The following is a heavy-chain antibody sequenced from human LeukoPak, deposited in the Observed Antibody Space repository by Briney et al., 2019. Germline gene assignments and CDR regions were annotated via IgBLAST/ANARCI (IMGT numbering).Heavy chain of an antibody. J-gene: IGHJ4*02. D-gene: IGHD3-22*01. CDR2: IYPGGSDA. CDR1: GYIFTTCW. CDR3: ARRDTSGFCYVN. Sequence: GESLKISCKASGYIFTTCWIGWVRQMPGKGLEWMGIIYPGGSDARYSPSFQGQVTISADKSISTAYLQWSSLRASDTAIYYCARRDTSGFCYVNWGQGTLVSVSS. V-gene: IGHV5-51*01.